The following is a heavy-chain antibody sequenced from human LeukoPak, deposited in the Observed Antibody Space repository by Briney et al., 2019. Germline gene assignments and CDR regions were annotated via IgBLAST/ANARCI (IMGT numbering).Heavy chain of an antibody. Sequence: GGSLRLSCAASGLTVSSNYMSWVRQAPGKGLEWVSVIYSGGSTYYADSVKGRFTISRDSSKNTLYLQMNSLRAEDTAVYYCARDRATGPPGWGQGTLVTVSS. CDR1: GLTVSSNY. CDR2: IYSGGST. J-gene: IGHJ4*02. D-gene: IGHD1-1*01. V-gene: IGHV3-66*01. CDR3: ARDRATGPPG.